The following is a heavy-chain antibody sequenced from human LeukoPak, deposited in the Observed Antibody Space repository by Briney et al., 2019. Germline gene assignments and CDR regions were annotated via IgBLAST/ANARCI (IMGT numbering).Heavy chain of an antibody. CDR2: IYCRSQRYK. J-gene: IGHJ3*01. Sequence: SQTLSLTYDISVHSVSIGSGGWNWITQSPSRGVEWLGRIYCRSQRYKDDAVSVKGRISITPDTAKNQCSLHLNSVPPDDTALYYCARGGLVRGSLNSLTGFDFWGQGTMVTVSS. D-gene: IGHD3-10*01. CDR1: VHSVSIGSGG. CDR3: ARGGLVRGSLNSLTGFDF. V-gene: IGHV6-1*01.